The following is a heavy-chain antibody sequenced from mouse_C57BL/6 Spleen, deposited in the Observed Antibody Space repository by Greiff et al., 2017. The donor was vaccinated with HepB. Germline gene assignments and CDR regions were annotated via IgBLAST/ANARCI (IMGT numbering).Heavy chain of an antibody. Sequence: VQLQQSGAALVRPGASVKLSCTASGFNIKDDYMHWVKQRPEQGLEWIGRIDPEDGDTEYAPKFQGKATMTADTSYNTAYLQLSSLTSEDTAVYYCTIFYGGFAYWGQGTLVTVSA. V-gene: IGHV14-1*01. CDR1: GFNIKDDY. CDR3: TIFYGGFAY. J-gene: IGHJ3*01. CDR2: IDPEDGDT. D-gene: IGHD2-1*01.